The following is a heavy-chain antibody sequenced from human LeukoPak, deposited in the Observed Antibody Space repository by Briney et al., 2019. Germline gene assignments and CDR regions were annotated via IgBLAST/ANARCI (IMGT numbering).Heavy chain of an antibody. D-gene: IGHD3-10*01. CDR3: AREIFGSGSYPDS. CDR2: ISSKAYRGTT. Sequence: GGSLRLSCATSGFNFGDHAMTWVRQAPGKGLEWVGFISSKAYRGTTEYAASVKGRFTISRDDSKSVVYLQMNSLKSEDTAVYYCAREIFGSGSYPDSWGQGTLVTVSS. J-gene: IGHJ4*02. CDR1: GFNFGDHA. V-gene: IGHV3-49*04.